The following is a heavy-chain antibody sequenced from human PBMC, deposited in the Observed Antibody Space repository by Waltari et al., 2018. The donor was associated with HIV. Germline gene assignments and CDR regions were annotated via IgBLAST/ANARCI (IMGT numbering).Heavy chain of an antibody. Sequence: QVQLQESGPGLVKPSETLSLTCTVSGGSISGYYWSWIRQPPGKGLEWIGYIYYSGSTNYNPSHKSRVTISVDTSKNQFSLKLSSVTAADTAVYYCVRVGTIFGVGPSWFDPWGQGTLVTVSS. V-gene: IGHV4-59*01. CDR2: IYYSGST. J-gene: IGHJ5*02. D-gene: IGHD3-3*01. CDR3: VRVGTIFGVGPSWFDP. CDR1: GGSISGYY.